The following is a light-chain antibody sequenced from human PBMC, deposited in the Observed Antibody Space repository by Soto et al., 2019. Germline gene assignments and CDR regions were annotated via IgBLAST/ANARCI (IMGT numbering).Light chain of an antibody. J-gene: IGLJ2*01. CDR3: SSYTSSSTYVV. Sequence: QSVLTQPASVSGSPGRSVTISCTGTSTDVGDFNYVSWYQHLPGRAPKLIIYDVTNRPSGVSNRFSGSKSGNTASLTISGLQAEDEADYYCSSYTSSSTYVVFGGGTKLTVL. V-gene: IGLV2-14*03. CDR2: DVT. CDR1: STDVGDFNY.